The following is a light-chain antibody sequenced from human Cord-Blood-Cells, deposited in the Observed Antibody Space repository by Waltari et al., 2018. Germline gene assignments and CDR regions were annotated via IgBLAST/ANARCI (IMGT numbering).Light chain of an antibody. CDR3: QQLNSYPPLT. CDR2: AAS. CDR1: QGISSY. J-gene: IGKJ4*01. Sequence: IQLTQSPSSLSASVAYRVTINFRASQGISSYLAWYHQKPGKAPKLLLYAASTLQSGVPSRFSGSGSGTDFTLTISSLQPEDFATYYCQQLNSYPPLTFGGGTKVEIK. V-gene: IGKV1-9*01.